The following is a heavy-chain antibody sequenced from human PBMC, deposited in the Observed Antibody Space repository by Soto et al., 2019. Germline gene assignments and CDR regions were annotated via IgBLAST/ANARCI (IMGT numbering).Heavy chain of an antibody. D-gene: IGHD4-17*01. CDR2: IIPFFRTA. J-gene: IGHJ4*02. CDR3: ARSPPMDSGDKYFYDF. Sequence: QVQLLQSGPEVKKTGSSVKVSCKASGGAFNTLGFSWVRQSPGQGLEWMGGIIPFFRTANYAQKFQDRVTITADESTSTVYMDLRSLRSEDTAKYYCARSPPMDSGDKYFYDFWGQGALVTVSS. V-gene: IGHV1-69*01. CDR1: GGAFNTLG.